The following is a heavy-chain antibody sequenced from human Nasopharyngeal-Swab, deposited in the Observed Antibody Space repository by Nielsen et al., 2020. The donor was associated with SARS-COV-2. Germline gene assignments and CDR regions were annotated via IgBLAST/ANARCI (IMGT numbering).Heavy chain of an antibody. J-gene: IGHJ6*02. Sequence: ASVKVSCKASGYTFTSYDINWVRQATGQGLEWMGWMNPNSGNTGYAQKFQGRVTMTRNTSISTAYMALSSLRSEDTAVYYCASSEAAMETYYYYGMDVWGQGTTVTVSS. CDR2: MNPNSGNT. CDR3: ASSEAAMETYYYYGMDV. CDR1: GYTFTSYD. V-gene: IGHV1-8*01. D-gene: IGHD5-18*01.